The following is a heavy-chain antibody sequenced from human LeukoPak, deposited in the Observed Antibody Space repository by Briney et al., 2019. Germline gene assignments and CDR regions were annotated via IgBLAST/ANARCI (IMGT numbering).Heavy chain of an antibody. Sequence: ASVKVSCKASGYTFTSYAMNWVRQAPGQGLEWMGWINTNTGNPTYAQGFTGRFVFSLDTSVSTAYLQISSLKAEDTAVYYCARSYNNPQGIVATLGYYYYGMDVWGQGTTVTVSS. CDR2: INTNTGNP. D-gene: IGHD5-12*01. J-gene: IGHJ6*02. CDR1: GYTFTSYA. V-gene: IGHV7-4-1*02. CDR3: ARSYNNPQGIVATLGYYYYGMDV.